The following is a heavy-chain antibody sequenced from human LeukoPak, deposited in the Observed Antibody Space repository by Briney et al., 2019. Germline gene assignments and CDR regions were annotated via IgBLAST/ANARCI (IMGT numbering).Heavy chain of an antibody. Sequence: KPSETLSLTCAVYGGSFSGYYWSWIRQPPGKGLEWIGEINHSGSTNYNPSLKSRVTISVDTSKNQFSLKLSSVTAADTAVYYCARGPLGDIVVVPAASWFDPWGRGTLVTVSS. CDR3: ARGPLGDIVVVPAASWFDP. CDR1: GGSFSGYY. CDR2: INHSGST. J-gene: IGHJ5*02. D-gene: IGHD2-2*01. V-gene: IGHV4-34*01.